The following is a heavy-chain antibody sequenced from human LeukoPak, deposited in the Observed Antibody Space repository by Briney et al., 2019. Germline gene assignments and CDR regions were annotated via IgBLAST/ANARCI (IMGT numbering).Heavy chain of an antibody. J-gene: IGHJ4*02. V-gene: IGHV5-51*01. CDR3: ARQPSGDGYKN. D-gene: IGHD5-24*01. CDR2: TYPGDSDT. CDR1: GSRFTSYW. Sequence: GASLKISCKGSGSRFTSYWIGWVRPTPGKGLEWTGITYPGDSDTRYSPSFQGQVTISADKSISTAYLQWSSLKASDTAMYYCARQPSGDGYKNWGRGTLVTVSS.